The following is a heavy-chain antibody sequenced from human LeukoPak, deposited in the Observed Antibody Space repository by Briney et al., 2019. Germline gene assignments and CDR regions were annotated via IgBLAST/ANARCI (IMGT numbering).Heavy chain of an antibody. Sequence: GGSLRLSCAASGFTFSSYAMHWVRQAPGKGLEWVAVISYDGSNKYYADSVEGRFTISRDNSKNTLYLQMNSLRAEDTAVYYCARSRYGDIDYWGQGTLVTISS. D-gene: IGHD4-17*01. CDR3: ARSRYGDIDY. CDR1: GFTFSSYA. CDR2: ISYDGSNK. V-gene: IGHV3-30-3*01. J-gene: IGHJ4*02.